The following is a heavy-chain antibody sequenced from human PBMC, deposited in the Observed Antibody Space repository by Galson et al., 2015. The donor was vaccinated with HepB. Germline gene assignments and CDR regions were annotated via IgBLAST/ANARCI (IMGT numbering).Heavy chain of an antibody. CDR1: GFTFSYYG. CDR2: IWYDGSNR. Sequence: SLRLSCAASGFTFSYYGMHWVRQAPGKGLEWVAVIWYDGSNRYYADSVKGRFTISRDNSKNTLYLQMNSLRAEDTALYYCARVGSESTGLLSYYGMDVWGQGTTVTVSS. D-gene: IGHD1-14*01. CDR3: ARVGSESTGLLSYYGMDV. V-gene: IGHV3-33*08. J-gene: IGHJ6*02.